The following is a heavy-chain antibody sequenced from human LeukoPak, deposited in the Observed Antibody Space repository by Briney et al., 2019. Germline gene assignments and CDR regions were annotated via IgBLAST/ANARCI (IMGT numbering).Heavy chain of an antibody. V-gene: IGHV2-5*02. D-gene: IGHD3-22*01. J-gene: IGHJ5*02. CDR3: AHRLGYYDSSGYRFDP. Sequence: SGPTLVNPPQTLTLTCTFSGFSLSTSGVGVGWIRQPPGKALEWRPLIYWDDDKRHSPSMKSRLTITKDTSKNQVVLTMTNMDPVDTATYYCAHRLGYYDSSGYRFDPWGQGTLVTVSS. CDR2: IYWDDDK. CDR1: GFSLSTSGVG.